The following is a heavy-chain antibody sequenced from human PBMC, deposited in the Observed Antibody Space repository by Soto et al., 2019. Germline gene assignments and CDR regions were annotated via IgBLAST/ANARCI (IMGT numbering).Heavy chain of an antibody. D-gene: IGHD5-12*01. J-gene: IGHJ6*03. V-gene: IGHV3-23*01. CDR3: AEDSDVDRYYYYYMDV. CDR1: GFNFSSYA. Sequence: PGGSLSLSCAASGFNFSSYAMSSVRQAPGKGLEWVSAISGSGGSTYYADSVKGRFTISRDNSKNTLYLQMNSLRAEDTAVYYCAEDSDVDRYYYYYMDVWGKGTTVTVSS. CDR2: ISGSGGST.